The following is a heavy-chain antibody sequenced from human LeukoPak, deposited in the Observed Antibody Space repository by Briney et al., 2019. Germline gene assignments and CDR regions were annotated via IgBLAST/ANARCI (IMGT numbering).Heavy chain of an antibody. D-gene: IGHD3-9*01. CDR2: IIPIFGTA. V-gene: IGHV1-69*13. Sequence: SVKVSCKASGGTFSSYAISWVRQAPGQGLEWMGGIIPIFGTANYAQKFQGRVTITADESTSTAYMELSSLRSEDTAVYYCARVPLVLRYFDWLLWSDYWGQGTLVTVSS. J-gene: IGHJ4*02. CDR3: ARVPLVLRYFDWLLWSDY. CDR1: GGTFSSYA.